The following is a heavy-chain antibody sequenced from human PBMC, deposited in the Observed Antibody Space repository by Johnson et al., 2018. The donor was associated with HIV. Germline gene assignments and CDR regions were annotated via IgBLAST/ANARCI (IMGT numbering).Heavy chain of an antibody. Sequence: QVQLVESGGGLVQPGGSLRLSCAASGFTFSDYYMSWIRQAPGKGLEWVSYISSSGSTIYYADSVKGRFTISRDNSKNTLYLQMNGLRIESTAIYYCARRMKAVAHHDAFDIWGQGTMVTVSS. CDR2: ISSSGSTI. V-gene: IGHV3-11*04. D-gene: IGHD6-19*01. J-gene: IGHJ3*02. CDR1: GFTFSDYY. CDR3: ARRMKAVAHHDAFDI.